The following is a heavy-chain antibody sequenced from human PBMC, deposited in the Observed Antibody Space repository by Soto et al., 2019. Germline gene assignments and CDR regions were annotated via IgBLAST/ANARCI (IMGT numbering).Heavy chain of an antibody. D-gene: IGHD6-19*01. Sequence: SCPTLVNPTQTLTLTCTFSGFSLSTSAVGVGWIRRPPGKALEWLGLIYWNDDKRYSPSLKSRLTISKDTSKNQVFLRLTKLDPVDTATYHCAHIPVGGTWYFDLWGRGTLVTVSS. CDR3: AHIPVGGTWYFDL. J-gene: IGHJ2*01. CDR2: IYWNDDK. V-gene: IGHV2-5*01. CDR1: GFSLSTSAVG.